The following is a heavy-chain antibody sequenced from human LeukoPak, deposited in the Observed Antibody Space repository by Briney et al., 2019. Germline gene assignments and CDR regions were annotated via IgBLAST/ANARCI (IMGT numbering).Heavy chain of an antibody. CDR3: ARRAGAYSHPYDY. CDR2: ISGSGSDI. D-gene: IGHD4/OR15-4a*01. V-gene: IGHV3-11*01. Sequence: GGSLRLSCVVSGFSFSDSYMTWIRQTPGKGLESLAYISGSGSDIYYADSVKGRFTISRDNAKNTLYLQMNSLRAEDTAVYYCARRAGAYSHPYDYWGQGTLVTVSS. J-gene: IGHJ4*02. CDR1: GFSFSDSY.